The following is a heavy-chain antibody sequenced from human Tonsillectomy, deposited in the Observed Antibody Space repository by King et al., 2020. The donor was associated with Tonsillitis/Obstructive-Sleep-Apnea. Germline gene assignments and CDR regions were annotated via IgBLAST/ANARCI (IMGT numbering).Heavy chain of an antibody. CDR1: GGSISSFY. Sequence: QLQESGPGLVKPSETLSLTCTVSGGSISSFYWSWIRQPPGKGLDWLGYIYYTGSTNYNPSLESRVTISVDTSKNQFSLKLTSVTAADTAVYYCARDSGGSLDYWGQGTLVTVSS. J-gene: IGHJ4*02. CDR2: IYYTGST. CDR3: ARDSGGSLDY. D-gene: IGHD1-26*01. V-gene: IGHV4-59*01.